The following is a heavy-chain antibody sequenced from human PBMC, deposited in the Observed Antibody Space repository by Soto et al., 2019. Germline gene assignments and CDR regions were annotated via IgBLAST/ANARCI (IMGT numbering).Heavy chain of an antibody. CDR2: IIPIFGTA. CDR1: GGTFSSYA. V-gene: IGHV1-69*12. D-gene: IGHD3-22*01. Sequence: QVQLVQSGAEVKKPGSSVKVSCKASGGTFSSYAITWVRQAPGQGLEWMGGIIPIFGTANYAQKFQARVTITADDSTSTAYMELSSLRSEDTAVYYCARDRGPSSGYYPYWFDPWGQGTPVTVSS. J-gene: IGHJ5*02. CDR3: ARDRGPSSGYYPYWFDP.